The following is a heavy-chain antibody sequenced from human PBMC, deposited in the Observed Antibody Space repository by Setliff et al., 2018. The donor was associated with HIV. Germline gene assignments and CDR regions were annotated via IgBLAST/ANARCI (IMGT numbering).Heavy chain of an antibody. V-gene: IGHV4-61*10. J-gene: IGHJ4*02. CDR1: GGSISSGSYY. Sequence: PSETLSLTCTVSGGSISSGSYYWSWIRQPGGKGLEWIGEINHSGTTNYNPSLKNRATISVDTSKNQFTLRLTSVTAADTAVYYCAAPRGMTTIFDFWGQGTLVTVSS. D-gene: IGHD4-4*01. CDR2: INHSGTT. CDR3: AAPRGMTTIFDF.